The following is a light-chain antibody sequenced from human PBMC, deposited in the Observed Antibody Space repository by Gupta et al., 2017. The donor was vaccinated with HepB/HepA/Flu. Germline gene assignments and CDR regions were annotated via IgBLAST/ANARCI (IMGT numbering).Light chain of an antibody. CDR1: KLGDKY. V-gene: IGLV3-1*01. Sequence: SXELXQPXSXSVSPGXXASXPCSGDKLGDKYACWYQQKPGQSPVLVIYQDSKRPSGIPERFSGSNSGNTATLTISGTQAMDEADYYCQAWDSSTVVFGGGTKLTVL. CDR3: QAWDSSTVV. CDR2: QDS. J-gene: IGLJ2*01.